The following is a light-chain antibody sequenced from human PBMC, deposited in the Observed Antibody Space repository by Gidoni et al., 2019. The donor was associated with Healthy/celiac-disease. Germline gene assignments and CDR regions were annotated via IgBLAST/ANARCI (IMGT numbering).Light chain of an antibody. J-gene: IGKJ2*01. V-gene: IGKV3-15*01. CDR1: QSVSSN. CDR2: GAS. CDR3: QQYNNWPLMYT. Sequence: EIVMTHSPATLSVSPGERATLSCRASQSVSSNLAWYQQKPGPAPRLLIYGASTRATGIPARFSGSGSGTEFTLTISSLQSEDFAVDYCQQYNNWPLMYTFGQGTKLEIK.